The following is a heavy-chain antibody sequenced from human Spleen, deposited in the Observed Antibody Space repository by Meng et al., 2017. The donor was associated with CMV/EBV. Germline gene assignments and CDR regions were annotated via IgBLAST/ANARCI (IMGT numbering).Heavy chain of an antibody. J-gene: IGHJ4*02. CDR3: AKVGWVSTGGSTFFDY. CDR1: GFPFSGSA. Sequence: GFPFSGSAMHWVRQASGKGLEWVSVLYHGGGSPFYADSVKGRFTISRDDSKNTLYLQMNNLRAEDTALYYCAKVGWVSTGGSTFFDYWGPGTLVTVSS. D-gene: IGHD2-8*02. V-gene: IGHV3-23*03. CDR2: LYHGGGSP.